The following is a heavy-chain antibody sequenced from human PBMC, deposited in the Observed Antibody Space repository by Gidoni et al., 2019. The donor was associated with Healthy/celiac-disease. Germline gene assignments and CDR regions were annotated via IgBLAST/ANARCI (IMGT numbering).Heavy chain of an antibody. CDR1: GYTLTESS. CDR3: ATTYYYDSSGYYRYYYYGMDV. D-gene: IGHD3-22*01. J-gene: IGHJ6*02. Sequence: QVQLVQSGAEVKKPGASVKVSCKVSGYTLTESSMHWVRQAPGKGLEWMGGFDPEDGETIYAQKFQGRVTMTEDTSTDTAYMELSSLRSEDTAVYYCATTYYYDSSGYYRYYYYGMDVWGQGTTVTVSS. CDR2: FDPEDGET. V-gene: IGHV1-24*01.